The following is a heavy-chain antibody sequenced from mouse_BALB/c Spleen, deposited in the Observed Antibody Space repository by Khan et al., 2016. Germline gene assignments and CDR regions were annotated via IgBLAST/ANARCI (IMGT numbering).Heavy chain of an antibody. J-gene: IGHJ2*01. V-gene: IGHV2-2*02. CDR1: GFSLTNYG. Sequence: QVQLKESGPGLVQPSQSLSITCTVSGFSLTNYGVHWVRQSPGKGLEWLGVMWSGGSTDYNAAFTSRLSIYKDSSKSQVFFKMNSLQANDTAMYYWARNWEGGYFDDWGQGTTLTVSS. D-gene: IGHD4-1*01. CDR3: ARNWEGGYFDD. CDR2: MWSGGST.